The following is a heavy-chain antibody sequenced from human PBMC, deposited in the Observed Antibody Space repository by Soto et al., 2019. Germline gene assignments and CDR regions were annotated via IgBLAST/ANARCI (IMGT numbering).Heavy chain of an antibody. J-gene: IGHJ3*02. Sequence: SLRLSCAASGFTFSSYAMSWVRQAPGRGLEWVSAISGSGGSTYYADSVKGRFTISRDNSKNTLYLQMNSLRAEDTAVYYCAKEIAVTMIVVGEHAFDIWGQGTMVTVSS. V-gene: IGHV3-23*01. CDR1: GFTFSSYA. D-gene: IGHD3-22*01. CDR2: ISGSGGST. CDR3: AKEIAVTMIVVGEHAFDI.